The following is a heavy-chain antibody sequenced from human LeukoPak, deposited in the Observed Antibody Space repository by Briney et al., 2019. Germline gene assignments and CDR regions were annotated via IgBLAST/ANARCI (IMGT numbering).Heavy chain of an antibody. D-gene: IGHD3-10*01. CDR2: LRYDGSDK. CDR3: ARDFSYGVKGAFEY. V-gene: IGHV3-30*02. J-gene: IGHJ4*02. Sequence: PSGGSLRLSCAASGFTFSRFGMHWVRQGPGKGLEWVAFLRYDGSDKSYAESVKGRFIISRDNSKNILYVQMDSLRTEDTGVYFCARDFSYGVKGAFEYRGQGTLVTVSS. CDR1: GFTFSRFG.